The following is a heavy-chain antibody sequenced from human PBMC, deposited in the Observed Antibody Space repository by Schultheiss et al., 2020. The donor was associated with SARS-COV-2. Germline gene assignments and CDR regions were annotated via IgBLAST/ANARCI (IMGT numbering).Heavy chain of an antibody. V-gene: IGHV4-31*03. J-gene: IGHJ3*02. CDR1: GGSISSGGYY. CDR3: ASILTTVTDDAFDI. Sequence: SEKMALTCTVSGGSISSGGYYWSWIRQHPGKGLEWIGYIYYSGSTYYNPSLKSRVAISVDTSKNQFSLKLSSVTAADTAVYYCASILTTVTDDAFDIWGQGTMVTVSS. D-gene: IGHD4-17*01. CDR2: IYYSGST.